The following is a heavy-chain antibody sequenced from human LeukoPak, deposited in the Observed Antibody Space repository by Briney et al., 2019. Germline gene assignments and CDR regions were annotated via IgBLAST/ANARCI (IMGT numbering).Heavy chain of an antibody. Sequence: PSETLSLTCAVYGGSFSGYYWSWIRQPPGKGLEWIGEINHSGSTNYNPSLKSRVTISVDTSKNQFSLKLSSVTAADTAVYYCARSQVGEAYYDFWSGPTDNYYFDYWGQGTLVTVSS. CDR2: INHSGST. V-gene: IGHV4-34*01. CDR3: ARSQVGEAYYDFWSGPTDNYYFDY. CDR1: GGSFSGYY. J-gene: IGHJ4*02. D-gene: IGHD3-3*01.